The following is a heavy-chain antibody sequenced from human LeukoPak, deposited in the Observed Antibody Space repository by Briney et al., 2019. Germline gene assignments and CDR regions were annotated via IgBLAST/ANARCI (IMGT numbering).Heavy chain of an antibody. D-gene: IGHD1-1*01. CDR1: GFTFNSYA. CDR3: ARVEEGY. CDR2: IKQDGSEK. J-gene: IGHJ4*02. Sequence: RSLRLSCAASGFTFNSYAIHWVRQAPGKGLEWVANIKQDGSEKYYVDSVKGRFTISRDNAKNSLYLQMNSLRAEDTAVYYCARVEEGYWGQGTLVTVSS. V-gene: IGHV3-7*01.